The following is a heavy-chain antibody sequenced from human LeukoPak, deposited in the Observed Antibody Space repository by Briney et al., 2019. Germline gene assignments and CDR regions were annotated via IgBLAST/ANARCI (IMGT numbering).Heavy chain of an antibody. D-gene: IGHD3-22*01. CDR3: ARGDYYDSSGYYYWFDP. Sequence: ASVKVSCKASGYTFTSYYMHWVRQAPGQGLEWMGIINPSGGSTSYAQKFQGRVTMTRDTSTSTVYMELSSLRSEDTAVCYCARGDYYDSSGYYYWFDPWGQGTLVTVSS. V-gene: IGHV1-46*01. CDR1: GYTFTSYY. J-gene: IGHJ5*02. CDR2: INPSGGST.